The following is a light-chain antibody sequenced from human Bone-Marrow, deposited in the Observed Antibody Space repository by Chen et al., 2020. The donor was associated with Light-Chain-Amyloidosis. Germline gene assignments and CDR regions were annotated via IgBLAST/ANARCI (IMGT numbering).Light chain of an antibody. CDR3: QSYQGSSQVV. CDR2: RDE. CDR1: SGSIATNY. J-gene: IGLJ3*02. V-gene: IGLV6-57*01. Sequence: NFMLTQPHSVSESPGKSVSISCPRSSGSIATNYVQWYQQRPGSSPTSGIYRDEQTPSGGPGRICCSRDSSSNSASLTISGLKSEYAADYYFQSYQGSSQVVFGGGTKLTVL.